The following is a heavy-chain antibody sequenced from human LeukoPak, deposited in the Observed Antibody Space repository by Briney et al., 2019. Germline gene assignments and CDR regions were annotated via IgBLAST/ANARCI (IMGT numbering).Heavy chain of an antibody. CDR1: GYSFTAYY. CDR2: MNPNSGGT. D-gene: IGHD1-1*01. Sequence: GASVKVSCKASGYSFTAYYIHWVRQAPGQGPEWMGWMNPNSGGTDYAQKFQGRVSMTRDTSMNTAYMDLGRLRSDDTAVYYCARGNVVERSYYYHGVDVWGQGTTVTVSS. CDR3: ARGNVVERSYYYHGVDV. J-gene: IGHJ6*02. V-gene: IGHV1-2*02.